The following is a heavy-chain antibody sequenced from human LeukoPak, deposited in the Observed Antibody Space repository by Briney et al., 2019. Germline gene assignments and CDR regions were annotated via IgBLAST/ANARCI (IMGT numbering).Heavy chain of an antibody. Sequence: GGSLRLSCTVSGFTVSSNSMSWVRQAPGKGLEWVAFIRYDGSNKYYADSVKGRFTISRDNSKNTLYLQMNSLRAEDTAVYYCAKDPVGAHYYYYMDVWGKGTTVTISS. CDR1: GFTVSSNS. J-gene: IGHJ6*03. D-gene: IGHD1-26*01. CDR3: AKDPVGAHYYYYMDV. V-gene: IGHV3-30*02. CDR2: IRYDGSNK.